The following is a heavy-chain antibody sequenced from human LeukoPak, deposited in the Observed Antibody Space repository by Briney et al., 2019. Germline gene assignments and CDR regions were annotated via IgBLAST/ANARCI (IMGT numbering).Heavy chain of an antibody. CDR3: AKSASAYYYMDV. J-gene: IGHJ6*03. CDR2: MSHDGVKI. Sequence: GGSLRLSCAASGFTFRTYAMHWVRQAPGKGLEWVAFMSHDGVKIFHADSVKGRFTISRDNSKNTLYLQMNSLRAEDTAVYYCAKSASAYYYMDVWGEGTTVTVSS. CDR1: GFTFRTYA. V-gene: IGHV3-30*18. D-gene: IGHD4/OR15-4a*01.